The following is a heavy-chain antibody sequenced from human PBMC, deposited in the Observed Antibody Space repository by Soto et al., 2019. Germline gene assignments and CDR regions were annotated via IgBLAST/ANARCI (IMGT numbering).Heavy chain of an antibody. J-gene: IGHJ5*02. V-gene: IGHV4-39*01. CDR3: ARQGVTMIVVVTERPYNWFDP. Sequence: SETLSLTCTVSGGSISSSSYYWGWIRQPPGKGMERIGIIYYSGSTFYNPSLKSRVTISVDTSKNQFSLKLSSVTAADTAVYYCARQGVTMIVVVTERPYNWFDPWGQGTLVTVSS. CDR1: GGSISSSSYY. CDR2: IYYSGST. D-gene: IGHD3-22*01.